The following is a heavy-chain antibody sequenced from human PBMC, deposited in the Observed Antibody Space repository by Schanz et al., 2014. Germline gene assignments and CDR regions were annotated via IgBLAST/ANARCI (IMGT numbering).Heavy chain of an antibody. CDR2: IYSGGST. J-gene: IGHJ3*02. V-gene: IGHV3-66*01. CDR1: GFTFNNFW. D-gene: IGHD5-18*01. Sequence: EVQLVESGGGLVQPGGSLRLSCAASGFTFNNFWMSWVRQAPGKGLEWVSVIYSGGSTYYADSVKGRFTISRDNSKNTLYLQMNSLRAEDTALYYCASERGYSYGYGAFDIWGQGTMVTVSS. CDR3: ASERGYSYGYGAFDI.